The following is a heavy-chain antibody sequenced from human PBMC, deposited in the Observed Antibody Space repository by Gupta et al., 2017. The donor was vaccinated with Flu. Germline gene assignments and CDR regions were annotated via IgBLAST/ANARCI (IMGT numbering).Heavy chain of an antibody. Sequence: QVHLQESGPGLVKPSETLSLTCAVSGFSMRNGHYWGWLRQSPGKGLEWIATIDHRGYAYYNPSLRSRVTISVDSPENQFSLNLYAVTATDRALYYCARGGRMSVAASYFDFWGQGILVTVSS. CDR3: ARGGRMSVAASYFDF. CDR2: IDHRGYA. V-gene: IGHV4-38-2*01. D-gene: IGHD6-19*01. J-gene: IGHJ4*02. CDR1: GFSMRNGHY.